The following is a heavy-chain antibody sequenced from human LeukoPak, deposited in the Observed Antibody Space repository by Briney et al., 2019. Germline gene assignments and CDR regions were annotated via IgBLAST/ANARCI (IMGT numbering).Heavy chain of an antibody. V-gene: IGHV3-30*18. CDR3: AKDRSTYNVLTGYQES. Sequence: PERSLRLSRAASGFTFSNYGMHWVRQAPGKGLEWVALISFDGGNKNYVDSVKGRFTVSRDNSRNTLYLQMNSLRAEDTAVYYCAKDRSTYNVLTGYQESWGQGTLVTVSS. D-gene: IGHD3-9*01. J-gene: IGHJ5*02. CDR1: GFTFSNYG. CDR2: ISFDGGNK.